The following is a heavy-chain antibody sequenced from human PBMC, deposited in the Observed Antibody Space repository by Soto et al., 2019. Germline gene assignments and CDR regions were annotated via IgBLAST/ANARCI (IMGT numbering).Heavy chain of an antibody. CDR2: ISYSGTT. Sequence: QVQLQESGPGLVKPSQTLSLTCTVSGGSISSGNYYSSWIRQPPGKGLEWIGFISYSGTTHYSASLRSRVSISVDTSKNQFSLDLSSVTAADTAVYYCATMGTPVTGLYYFDYWRQGTLVTVSS. CDR1: GGSISSGNYY. CDR3: ATMGTPVTGLYYFDY. V-gene: IGHV4-30-4*01. J-gene: IGHJ4*02. D-gene: IGHD4-17*01.